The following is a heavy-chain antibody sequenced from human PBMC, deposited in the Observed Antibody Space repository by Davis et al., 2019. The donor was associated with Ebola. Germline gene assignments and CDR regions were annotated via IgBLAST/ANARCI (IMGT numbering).Heavy chain of an antibody. V-gene: IGHV3-30*03. CDR1: GFTFSSYG. D-gene: IGHD3-10*01. CDR3: AYRPNGESYFDY. J-gene: IGHJ4*02. Sequence: PGGSLRLSCAASGFTFSSYGMHWVRQAPGKGLEWVALISYDGRNKFYADSVKGRFTISRDNSKNTMYLQMNSLRAEDTAVYYGAYRPNGESYFDYWGQGTLVTVSS. CDR2: ISYDGRNK.